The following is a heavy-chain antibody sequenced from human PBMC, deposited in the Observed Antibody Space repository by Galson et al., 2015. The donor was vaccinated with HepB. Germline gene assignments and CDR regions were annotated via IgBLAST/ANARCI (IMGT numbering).Heavy chain of an antibody. CDR2: IYYSGST. J-gene: IGHJ5*02. D-gene: IGHD3-3*01. CDR3: ARDRVGGDFWSGYFPGWFDP. Sequence: TLSLTCTVSGGSISSYYWSWIRQPPGKGLEWIGYIYYSGSTNYNPSLKSRVTISVDTSKNQFSLKLSSVTAADTAVYYCARDRVGGDFWSGYFPGWFDPWGQGTLVTVSS. CDR1: GGSISSYY. V-gene: IGHV4-59*01.